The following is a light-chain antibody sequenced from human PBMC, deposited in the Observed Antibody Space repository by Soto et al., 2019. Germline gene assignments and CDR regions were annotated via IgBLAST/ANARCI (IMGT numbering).Light chain of an antibody. CDR3: CSYAGSSTYV. J-gene: IGLJ1*01. CDR1: SSNIGAGYD. Sequence: QSVLTQPPSVSGAPGQRVTISCSGTSSNIGAGYDVHWYHQLPGTAPKLLIFGNNNRPSGVPARFSGSQSGNTASLTISGLQAEDEADYYCCSYAGSSTYVFGSGTKVTVL. V-gene: IGLV1-40*01. CDR2: GNN.